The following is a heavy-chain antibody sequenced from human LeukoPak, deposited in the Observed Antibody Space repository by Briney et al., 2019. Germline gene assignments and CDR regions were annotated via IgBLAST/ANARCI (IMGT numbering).Heavy chain of an antibody. Sequence: GGSLRLSCAASGFTFSDYYMSWIRQAPGKGLEWVSYISSSGSTIYYADSVKGRFTISRDNAKNSLYLQMNSLRAEDTAVYYCARDSSTSLGKRYYYYYGMDVWGQGTTVTVSS. D-gene: IGHD2-2*01. V-gene: IGHV3-11*01. CDR1: GFTFSDYY. J-gene: IGHJ6*02. CDR2: ISSSGSTI. CDR3: ARDSSTSLGKRYYYYYGMDV.